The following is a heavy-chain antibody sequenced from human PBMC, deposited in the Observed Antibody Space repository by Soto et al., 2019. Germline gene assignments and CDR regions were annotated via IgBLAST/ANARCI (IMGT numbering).Heavy chain of an antibody. CDR1: GGSISSYY. CDR3: ARHEVAWEFDY. D-gene: IGHD3-3*02. V-gene: IGHV4-59*08. J-gene: IGHJ4*02. Sequence: SETLSLTCTVSGGSISSYYWSWIRQPPGKGLEWIGYIYYSGSTNYNPSLKSRVTISVDTSKNQFSLKLSSVTAADTAVYYCARHEVAWEFDYWGQGTLVTVSS. CDR2: IYYSGST.